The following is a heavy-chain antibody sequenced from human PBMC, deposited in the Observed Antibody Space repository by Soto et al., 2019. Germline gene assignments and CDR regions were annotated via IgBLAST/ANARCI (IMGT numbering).Heavy chain of an antibody. Sequence: QLQLQESGPGLVKPSETLSLTCTVSGGSISSSSYYWGWIRQPPGKGLEWIGSIYYSGSTYYNPSLKSRVTISVDTSKNQFSLKLSSVTAADTAVYYCARPVGARLTVTPYDYWGQGTLVTVSS. D-gene: IGHD4-4*01. CDR2: IYYSGST. CDR3: ARPVGARLTVTPYDY. J-gene: IGHJ4*02. V-gene: IGHV4-39*01. CDR1: GGSISSSSYY.